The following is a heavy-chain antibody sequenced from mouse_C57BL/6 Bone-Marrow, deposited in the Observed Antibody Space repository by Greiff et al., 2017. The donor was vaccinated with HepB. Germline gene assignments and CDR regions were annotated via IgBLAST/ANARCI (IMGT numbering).Heavy chain of an antibody. Sequence: EVQLQQSGAELVRPGASVKLSCTASGFNIKDYYMHWVNQRPEQGLEWIGRIDPEDGDTEYAPKFQGKATMTADTSSNTAYLQLSSLTSEDTAVYYCTTYYYGSSSYWYFDVGGTGTTVTVSS. D-gene: IGHD1-1*01. CDR3: TTYYYGSSSYWYFDV. CDR1: GFNIKDYY. CDR2: IDPEDGDT. V-gene: IGHV14-1*01. J-gene: IGHJ1*03.